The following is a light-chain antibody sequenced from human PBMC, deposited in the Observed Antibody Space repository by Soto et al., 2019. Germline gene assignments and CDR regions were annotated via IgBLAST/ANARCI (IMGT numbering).Light chain of an antibody. Sequence: QSALTQPASVSGSPGQSITISCTGTSSDVGAYKYVSWYQQHPDKAPKLMIYEVSNRPSGLSNRFSGSKSGNTASLTISGLQAEDEADYYCTSYTRSSSGVFGGGTKLTVL. V-gene: IGLV2-14*01. J-gene: IGLJ3*02. CDR2: EVS. CDR3: TSYTRSSSGV. CDR1: SSDVGAYKY.